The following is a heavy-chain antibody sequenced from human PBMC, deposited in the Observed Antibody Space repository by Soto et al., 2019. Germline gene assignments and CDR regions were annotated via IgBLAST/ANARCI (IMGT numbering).Heavy chain of an antibody. Sequence: QVQLQESGPGLVKPSETLSLTCTVSGGSISSHNWSWIRQPPGKGPECIGSIHDSGSTTYNPSLQSRVTISVDTSKNQFSLSMTSVTAADTAVYYCARGGASSIWLDYWGQGILVTVSS. D-gene: IGHD6-13*01. CDR3: ARGGASSIWLDY. CDR2: IHDSGST. J-gene: IGHJ4*02. V-gene: IGHV4-59*11. CDR1: GGSISSHN.